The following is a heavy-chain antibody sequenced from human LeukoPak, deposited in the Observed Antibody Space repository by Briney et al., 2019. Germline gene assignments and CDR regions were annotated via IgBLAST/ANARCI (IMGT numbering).Heavy chain of an antibody. Sequence: ASVKVSCKASGYTFTSYFMHWVRQAPGQGLEWVGLIYPSDGSTSYAQKFQGRVTMTSDTSTSTVYMELSSLRSEDTAVYYCAFGTSKDYYYYSMDVWGQGTTVTVSS. CDR2: IYPSDGST. CDR1: GYTFTSYF. J-gene: IGHJ6*02. V-gene: IGHV1-46*01. D-gene: IGHD3-10*01. CDR3: AFGTSKDYYYYSMDV.